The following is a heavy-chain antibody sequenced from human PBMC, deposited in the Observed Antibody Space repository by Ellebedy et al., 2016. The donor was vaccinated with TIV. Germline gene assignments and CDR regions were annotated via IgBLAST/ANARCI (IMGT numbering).Heavy chain of an antibody. CDR2: ISGSGANT. J-gene: IGHJ4*02. D-gene: IGHD4-17*01. CDR3: ARETTVTMFDY. CDR1: GFTFTSYA. V-gene: IGHV3-23*01. Sequence: GESLKISXAASGFTFTSYAMTWVRQAPGKGLEWVSAISGSGANTYHADSVKGRFTISRDNAKNSLYLQMNSLRAEDTAVYYCARETTVTMFDYWGQGTLVTVSS.